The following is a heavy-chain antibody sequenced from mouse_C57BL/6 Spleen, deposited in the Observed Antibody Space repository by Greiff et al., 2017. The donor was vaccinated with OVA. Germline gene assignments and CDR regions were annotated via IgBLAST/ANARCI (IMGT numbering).Heavy chain of an antibody. D-gene: IGHD2-4*01. CDR2: IDPEDGET. CDR1: GFNITDYY. V-gene: IGHV14-2*01. Sequence: VQLQQSGAELVKPGASVKLSCTASGFNITDYYMHWVKQRTEQGLEWIGRIDPEDGETKYAPKLQGKATITADTSSNTAYLQLSSLTSEDTAVYYCARCDYDEEDYFDYWGQGTTLTVSS. J-gene: IGHJ2*01. CDR3: ARCDYDEEDYFDY.